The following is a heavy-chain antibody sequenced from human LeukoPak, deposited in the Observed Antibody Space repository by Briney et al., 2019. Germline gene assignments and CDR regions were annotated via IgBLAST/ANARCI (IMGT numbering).Heavy chain of an antibody. J-gene: IGHJ4*02. CDR1: GFTVSSNY. CDR3: AREKSGSNAAFDY. D-gene: IGHD1-26*01. V-gene: IGHV3-53*01. CDR2: IYSGRST. Sequence: GGSLRLSCAASGFTVSSNYMSWVRQAPGKGLEWVSVIYSGRSTYYADSVKGRFTISRDNSKNTLYLQMNSLRAEDTAVYYCAREKSGSNAAFDYWGQGTLVTVSS.